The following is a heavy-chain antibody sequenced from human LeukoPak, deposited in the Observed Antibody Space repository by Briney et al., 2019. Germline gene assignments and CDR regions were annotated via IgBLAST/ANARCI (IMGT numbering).Heavy chain of an antibody. CDR2: ISTDGNRA. CDR1: GFTFSDYW. CDR3: ARELGRPAN. V-gene: IGHV3-74*01. D-gene: IGHD2-15*01. Sequence: GGSLRLSCAASGFTFSDYWVHWVRQTPGKGLVWVSGISTDGNRANYADSVRGRFTLSRDNAKNILYLQMNSLRAEDTAVYYCARELGRPANWGQGTLVTVSS. J-gene: IGHJ4*02.